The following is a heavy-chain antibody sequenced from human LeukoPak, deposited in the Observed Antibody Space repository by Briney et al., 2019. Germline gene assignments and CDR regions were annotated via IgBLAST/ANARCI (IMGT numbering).Heavy chain of an antibody. D-gene: IGHD1-14*01. CDR2: INPNSGGT. CDR3: ARWAGSAGYYYYYMDV. CDR1: GYTFTGYY. J-gene: IGHJ6*03. V-gene: IGHV1-2*02. Sequence: ASVKVSCKASGYTFTGYYMHWVRQAPGQGLEWMGWINPNSGGTNYAQKFQGRVTMTRDTSISTAYMELSRLRSDDTAVYYCARWAGSAGYYYYYMDVWGKRTTVTVSS.